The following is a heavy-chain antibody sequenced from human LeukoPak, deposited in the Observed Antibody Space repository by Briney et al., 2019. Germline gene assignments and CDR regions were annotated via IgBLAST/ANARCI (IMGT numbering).Heavy chain of an antibody. J-gene: IGHJ4*02. D-gene: IGHD2-21*02. CDR2: IRSKANSYAT. V-gene: IGHV3-73*01. CDR1: GFTFSSYE. Sequence: PGGSLRLSCAASGFTFSSYEMNWVRQASGKGLEWVGHIRSKANSYATAYAASVKGRFTISRDDSKNTAYLQMHSLNTEDTAVYYCTRLVGDWGHDYWGQGTLVTVSS. CDR3: TRLVGDWGHDY.